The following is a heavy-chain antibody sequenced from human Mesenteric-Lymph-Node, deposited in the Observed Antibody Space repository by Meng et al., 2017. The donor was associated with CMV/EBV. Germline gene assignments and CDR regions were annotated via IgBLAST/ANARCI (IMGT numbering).Heavy chain of an antibody. CDR2: IRYDGSNE. J-gene: IGHJ4*02. CDR1: GFTFSNYG. CDR3: ARNYGSGSYFFDY. V-gene: IGHV3-30*02. Sequence: GESLKISCAASGFTFSNYGLHWVRQAPGKGLEWVAFIRYDGSNEYYADSVKGRFTISRDNSKNTLYLQMNSLRAGDTAVYYCARNYGSGSYFFDYWGQGTLVTVSS. D-gene: IGHD3-10*01.